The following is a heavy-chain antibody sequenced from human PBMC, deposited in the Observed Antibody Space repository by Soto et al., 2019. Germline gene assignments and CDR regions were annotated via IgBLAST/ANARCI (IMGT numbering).Heavy chain of an antibody. D-gene: IGHD3-16*01. CDR3: AKGILSATIGPYAMDV. CDR1: GFTFSDYY. J-gene: IGHJ6*02. Sequence: PGGSLRLSCAASGFTFSDYYMSWIRQAPGKGLEWVSYISSSSSYTNYADSVKGRFTISRDNSKNTLYVQVNSLRPEDTAVYYCAKGILSATIGPYAMDVWGQGTTVTVSS. V-gene: IGHV3-11*06. CDR2: ISSSSSYT.